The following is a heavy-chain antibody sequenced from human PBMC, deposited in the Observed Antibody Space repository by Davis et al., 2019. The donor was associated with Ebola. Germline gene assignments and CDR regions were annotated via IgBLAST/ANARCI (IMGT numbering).Heavy chain of an antibody. V-gene: IGHV4-59*08. CDR3: ARRGTSSWYAGWFDP. Sequence: GSLRLSCTVSGGSFSNYYWSWIRQPPGKGLEWIGYIYYSGSTNYNPSLKSRVTISVDTSKNQFSLKLSSVTAADTAMYYCARRGTSSWYAGWFDPWGQGTLVTVSS. J-gene: IGHJ5*02. CDR2: IYYSGST. D-gene: IGHD6-13*01. CDR1: GGSFSNYY.